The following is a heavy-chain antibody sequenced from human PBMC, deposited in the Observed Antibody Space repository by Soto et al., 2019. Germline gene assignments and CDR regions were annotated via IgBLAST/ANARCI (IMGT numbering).Heavy chain of an antibody. CDR3: RRLSSRNYYDIDY. D-gene: IGHD3-22*01. CDR2: IKSKTDGGTT. V-gene: IGHV3-15*07. CDR1: GFTFSNAW. J-gene: IGHJ4*02. Sequence: EVQLVESGGGLVKPGGSLRLSCAASGFTFSNAWMTWVRQAPGKGLEWVGRIKSKTDGGTTDYAAPVKGRFTISRDDSKDTLFLQMNSLQTEDTAVYYCRRLSSRNYYDIDYWGQGTLVTVSS.